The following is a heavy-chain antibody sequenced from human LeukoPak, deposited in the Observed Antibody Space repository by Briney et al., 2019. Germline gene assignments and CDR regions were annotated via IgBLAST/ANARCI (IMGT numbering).Heavy chain of an antibody. J-gene: IGHJ5*02. V-gene: IGHV3-30*18. CDR1: GFTFSSYG. CDR3: AKGLDCSSTSCYTPWFDP. Sequence: GGSLRLSCAASGFTFSSYGMHWVRQAPGKGLEWVAVISYDGSNKYYADSVKGRFTISRDNSKNTLYLQMNSLRAEDTAVNYCAKGLDCSSTSCYTPWFDPWGQGTLVTVSS. D-gene: IGHD2-2*02. CDR2: ISYDGSNK.